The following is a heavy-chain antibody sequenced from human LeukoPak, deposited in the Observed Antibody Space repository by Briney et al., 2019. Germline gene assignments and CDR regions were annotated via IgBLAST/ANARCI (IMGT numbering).Heavy chain of an antibody. D-gene: IGHD2-15*01. V-gene: IGHV4-39*01. Sequence: PSETPSLTCTVSAGSISSSSYYWGWIRQPPGKGLEWIGSIYYSGSTYYNPSLKSRVTISVDTSKNQFSLKLSSVTAADTAVYYCARHGYCSGGSCPYYWGQGTLVTVSS. J-gene: IGHJ4*02. CDR3: ARHGYCSGGSCPYY. CDR2: IYYSGST. CDR1: AGSISSSSYY.